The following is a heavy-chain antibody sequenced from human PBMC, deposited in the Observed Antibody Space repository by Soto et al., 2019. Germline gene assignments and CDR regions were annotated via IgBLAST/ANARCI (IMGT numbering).Heavy chain of an antibody. CDR3: GRRGTYSVSWDVGWFDS. CDR2: IYWDDDR. J-gene: IGHJ5*01. V-gene: IGHV2-5*02. Sequence: QITLKESGPTLVEPTQTLTLTCSFSGFSLTKSGVGVGWFRQAPGKALECLGIIYWDDDRRYNPSLKTRLTITKEPAKNQDVITSTYMERVDTGTYYCGRRGTYSVSWDVGWFDSWGQGIAVTVS. D-gene: IGHD2-15*01. CDR1: GFSLTKSGVG.